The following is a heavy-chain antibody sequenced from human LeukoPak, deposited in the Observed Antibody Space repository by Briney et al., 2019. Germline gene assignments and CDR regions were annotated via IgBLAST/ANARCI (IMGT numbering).Heavy chain of an antibody. V-gene: IGHV3-74*01. D-gene: IGHD6-6*01. CDR2: INSDGSST. Sequence: GGSLRLSCAASGFTFSSYWMHWVRQAPGKGLVWVSRINSDGSSTTYADSVKGRFTISRDNAKNTLYLQMNSLRAEDTAVYYCARDGIGSSQYHWGQGTLVTVSS. CDR1: GFTFSSYW. J-gene: IGHJ5*02. CDR3: ARDGIGSSQYH.